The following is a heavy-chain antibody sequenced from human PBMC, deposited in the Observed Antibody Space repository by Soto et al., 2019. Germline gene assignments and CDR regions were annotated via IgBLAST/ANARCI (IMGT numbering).Heavy chain of an antibody. CDR2: ITGTGGST. J-gene: IGHJ4*02. CDR1: GFTFGSHA. Sequence: EVQLLESGGGLVQPGGSLRLSCAASGFTFGSHAMSWVRQAPGKGLEWLATITGTGGSTYYADSVKGRFTISRDNSKNSLYLQMSSLRAEDTAVYYCVRDPSDVLTTITGGFDYWGQGTLVTVSS. D-gene: IGHD5-12*01. V-gene: IGHV3-23*01. CDR3: VRDPSDVLTTITGGFDY.